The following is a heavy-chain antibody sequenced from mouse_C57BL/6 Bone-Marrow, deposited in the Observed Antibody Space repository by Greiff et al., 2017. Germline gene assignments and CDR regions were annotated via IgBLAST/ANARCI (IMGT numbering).Heavy chain of an antibody. Sequence: VQLQQSGAELVRPGASVKLSCTASGFNIKDDYIHWVKQRPEQGLEWIGWIDPEIGDTAYASKFQGKATITSDTSSNTAYLQLSSLTSEDTAVYYCSSFDGNYCDFWGRGTPLTVAS. J-gene: IGHJ2*01. D-gene: IGHD2-3*01. CDR2: IDPEIGDT. V-gene: IGHV14-4*01. CDR3: SSFDGNYCDF. CDR1: GFNIKDDY.